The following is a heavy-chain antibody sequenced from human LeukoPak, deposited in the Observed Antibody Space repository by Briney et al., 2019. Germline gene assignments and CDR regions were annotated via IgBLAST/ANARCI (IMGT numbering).Heavy chain of an antibody. Sequence: SQTLSFTCTVSGGSISSGDYYWSWIRQPPGKGLEWIGYIYYSGSTYYNPSLKSRVTISVDTSRNQFSLKLSSVTAADTAVYYCATGGRFLEWSMMYWGQGTLVTVSS. CDR3: ATGGRFLEWSMMY. CDR1: GGSISSGDYY. D-gene: IGHD3-3*01. V-gene: IGHV4-30-4*01. J-gene: IGHJ4*02. CDR2: IYYSGST.